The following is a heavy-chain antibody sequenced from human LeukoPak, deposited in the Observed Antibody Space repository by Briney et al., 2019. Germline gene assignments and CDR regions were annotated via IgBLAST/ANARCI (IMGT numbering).Heavy chain of an antibody. CDR3: AKDSIAARPGTFDY. CDR1: GFTFVNYG. CDR2: ITGGDGDA. J-gene: IGHJ4*02. V-gene: IGHV3-23*01. D-gene: IGHD6-6*01. Sequence: GGSLRLSCAASGFTFVNYGMNWVRPSPRKGLAWVSSITGGDGDAHYADAVQGRFTNSRDNSKNTLYLQMNSLRAEDTAVYYCAKDSIAARPGTFDYWGQGTLVTVSS.